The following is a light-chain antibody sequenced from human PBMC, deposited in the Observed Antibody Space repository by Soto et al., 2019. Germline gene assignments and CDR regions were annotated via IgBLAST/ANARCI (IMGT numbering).Light chain of an antibody. V-gene: IGKV3-15*01. CDR3: QQYNNWPFT. CDR2: DAS. J-gene: IGKJ4*01. CDR1: QSFSSS. Sequence: EIVMTQSPATLSVSPGERATLSCRASQSFSSSLAWYQQTPGQAPRLLIYDASARATGIPARFGGSGSGTEFTLTISSLQSEYFAVYDCQQYNNWPFTFGGGTKVEI.